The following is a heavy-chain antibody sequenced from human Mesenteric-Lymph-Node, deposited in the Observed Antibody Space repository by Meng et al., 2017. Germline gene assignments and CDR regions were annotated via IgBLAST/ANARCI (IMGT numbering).Heavy chain of an antibody. CDR1: GFTFSSYA. J-gene: IGHJ3*02. CDR3: GKDSRGPSVRAFDI. CDR2: ISYDGSNK. V-gene: IGHV3-30*04. Sequence: GESLKISCAASGFTFSSYAMHWVRQAPGKGLEWVAVISYDGSNKYYADSVKGRFTISRDNSKNTLYLQMNSLRAEDTAVYYCGKDSRGPSVRAFDIWGQGTVVTVSS. D-gene: IGHD3-3*01.